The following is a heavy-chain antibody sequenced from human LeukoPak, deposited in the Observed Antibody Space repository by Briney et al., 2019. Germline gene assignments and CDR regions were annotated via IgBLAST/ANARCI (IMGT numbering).Heavy chain of an antibody. CDR1: GYTFTGYY. D-gene: IGHD1-7*01. CDR2: INPNSGGT. CDR3: ARDLIKNWNYGSGY. J-gene: IGHJ4*02. V-gene: IGHV1-2*02. Sequence: ASVKVFCKASGYTFTGYYMHWVRQAPGQGLEWMGWINPNSGGTNYAQKFQGRVTMTRDTSISTAYMELSRLRSDDTAVYYCARDLIKNWNYGSGYWGQGTLVTVSS.